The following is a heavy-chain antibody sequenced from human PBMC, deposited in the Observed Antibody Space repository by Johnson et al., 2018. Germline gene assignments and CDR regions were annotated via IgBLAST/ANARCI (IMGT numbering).Heavy chain of an antibody. CDR2: ISYDGRTI. CDR1: GFTFSDYY. D-gene: IGHD4-17*01. V-gene: IGHV3-11*01. J-gene: IGHJ5*02. Sequence: QVQLVESGGGLVQPGGSLRLSCVVSGFTFSDYYMSWIRQAPGKGLEWLSNISYDGRTIYYADSVKGRFTISRDNAKNSLYLQMNSLKADDTGMYYCARPSYGDFLSYIWFDPWGQGTLVTVSS. CDR3: ARPSYGDFLSYIWFDP.